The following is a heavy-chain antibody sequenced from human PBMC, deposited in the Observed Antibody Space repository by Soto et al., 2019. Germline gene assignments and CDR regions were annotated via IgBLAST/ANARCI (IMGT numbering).Heavy chain of an antibody. CDR2: INSDGSST. CDR3: AREAGPTYYDFWSGYINYYFDY. D-gene: IGHD3-3*01. Sequence: GGSLRLSCAASGFTFSSYWMHWVRQAPGKGLVWVSRINSDGSSTSYADSVKGRFTISRDNAKNTLYLQMNSLRAEDTAVYYCAREAGPTYYDFWSGYINYYFDYWGQGTLVTVSS. V-gene: IGHV3-74*01. J-gene: IGHJ4*02. CDR1: GFTFSSYW.